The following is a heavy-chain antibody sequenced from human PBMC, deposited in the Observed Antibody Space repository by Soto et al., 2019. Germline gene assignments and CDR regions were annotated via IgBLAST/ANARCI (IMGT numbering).Heavy chain of an antibody. J-gene: IGHJ4*02. D-gene: IGHD6-13*01. CDR2: INAGNGNT. V-gene: IGHV1-3*01. CDR1: GYTFTSYA. CDR3: ARDPEYIAAAGSVTDY. Sequence: ASVKVSCKASGYTFTSYAMHWVRQAPGQRLEWMGWINAGNGNTKYSQKFQGRVTITRDTSASTAYMELSSLRSEDTAVYYCARDPEYIAAAGSVTDYWGQGTLVTVSS.